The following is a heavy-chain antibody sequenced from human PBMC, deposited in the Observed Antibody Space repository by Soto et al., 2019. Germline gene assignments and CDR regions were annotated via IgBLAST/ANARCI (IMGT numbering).Heavy chain of an antibody. CDR2: ISYDGSNK. Sequence: QVQLVESGGGVVQPGRSLRLSCAASGFTFSSYGMHWVRQAPGKGLEWVAVISYDGSNKYYADSVKGRFTISRDNSKNTQYLQMNSLRAEDTAVYYCAKGRSIVVVVAASWDVWGQGTTVTVSS. V-gene: IGHV3-30*18. J-gene: IGHJ6*02. CDR1: GFTFSSYG. CDR3: AKGRSIVVVVAASWDV. D-gene: IGHD2-15*01.